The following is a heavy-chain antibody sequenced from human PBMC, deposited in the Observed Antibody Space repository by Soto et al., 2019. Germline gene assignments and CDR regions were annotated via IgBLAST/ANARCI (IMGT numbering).Heavy chain of an antibody. Sequence: EVQLVESGGGLVQPGGSLRLSCAASGFTVSSNYMSWVRQAPGKGLEWVSVIYSGGSTYYADSVKGRFTISRDNSKNTLYPQMNSLRAEDTAVYYCARELEYSSGWYLSYGMDVWGQGTTVTVSS. CDR2: IYSGGST. J-gene: IGHJ6*02. CDR1: GFTVSSNY. V-gene: IGHV3-66*01. D-gene: IGHD6-19*01. CDR3: ARELEYSSGWYLSYGMDV.